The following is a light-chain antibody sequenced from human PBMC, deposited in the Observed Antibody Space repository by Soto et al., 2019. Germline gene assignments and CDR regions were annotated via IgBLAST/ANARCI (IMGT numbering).Light chain of an antibody. CDR2: DAS. CDR1: QSVPRSY. V-gene: IGKV3-20*01. J-gene: IGKJ5*01. CDR3: QQYAWSPLT. Sequence: IVLTQCPGTLSLSPGERATLSCRASQSVPRSYLAWYQQRPGQAPRLLIYDASSRATGIPDRFSGSESGTDFTLNISRLEPEDFAVYYCQQYAWSPLTFGQGTRLEIK.